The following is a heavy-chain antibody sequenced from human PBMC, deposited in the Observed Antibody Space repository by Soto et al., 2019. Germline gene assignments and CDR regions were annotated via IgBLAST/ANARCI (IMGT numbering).Heavy chain of an antibody. V-gene: IGHV3-74*01. J-gene: IGHJ4*02. CDR1: GFTFSSYW. CDR3: TRLNIIGATNY. D-gene: IGHD1-26*01. Sequence: GGSLRLSCAASGFTFSSYWMHWVRQAPGKGLVWVSRINNDGSSTSYADSVKGRFTVSRDNAKDTLYLQMNNLRAEDTAVYYCTRLNIIGATNYWGQGTLVTVSS. CDR2: INNDGSST.